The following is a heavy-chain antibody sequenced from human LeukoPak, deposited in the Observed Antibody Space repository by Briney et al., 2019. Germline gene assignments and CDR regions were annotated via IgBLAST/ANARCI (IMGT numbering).Heavy chain of an antibody. CDR3: ARGSGWLNY. Sequence: SETLSLTCAVYGGSFSGYYWSWIRQPPGKGLEWIGEINHSGSTNYNPSLKSRVTMSVDTSKNQFSLKLSSVTAADTAVYYCARGSGWLNYWGQGTLVTVSS. CDR2: INHSGST. V-gene: IGHV4-34*01. J-gene: IGHJ4*02. D-gene: IGHD6-19*01. CDR1: GGSFSGYY.